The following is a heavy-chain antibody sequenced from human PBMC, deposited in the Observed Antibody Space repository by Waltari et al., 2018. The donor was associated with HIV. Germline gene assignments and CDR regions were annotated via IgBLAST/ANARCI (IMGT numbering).Heavy chain of an antibody. CDR3: ARGVDAVGATHWFDP. Sequence: QVQLVQSGAEVKKPGASVKVSCKTSGYTFTNYDINWVRQATGHGLEWMGWRNPNSGNAGYAQKFQGRVTRTSDTSISTAFMDLSSLRSDDTAVYYCARGVDAVGATHWFDPWGQGTLVTVSS. J-gene: IGHJ5*02. CDR2: RNPNSGNA. CDR1: GYTFTNYD. D-gene: IGHD1-26*01. V-gene: IGHV1-8*01.